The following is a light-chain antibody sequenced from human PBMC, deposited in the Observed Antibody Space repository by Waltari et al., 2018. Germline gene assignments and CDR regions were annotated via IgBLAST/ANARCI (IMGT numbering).Light chain of an antibody. V-gene: IGLV1-40*01. CDR3: QSFDNMLSGGVV. CDR2: GNN. CDR1: TPNIGAGHD. J-gene: IGLJ2*01. Sequence: QSVLTQPPSVSGTPGQRVTISCRGSTPNIGAGHDVHWYQHPPGTAPKLLIYGNNNRPSGVPDRFSGSKSGTSASLAITGLQADDEADYFCQSFDNMLSGGVVFGGGTKLAVL.